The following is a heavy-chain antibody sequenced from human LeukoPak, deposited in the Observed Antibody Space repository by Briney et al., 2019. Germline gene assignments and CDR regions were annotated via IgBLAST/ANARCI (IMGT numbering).Heavy chain of an antibody. D-gene: IGHD5-24*01. J-gene: IGHJ4*02. CDR2: IYYSGNT. CDR1: GGSFSSGGYS. Sequence: SETLSLTCTVSGGSFSSGGYSWSWIRQPPGKGLEWIGYIYYSGNTYYNPSLKSRLTISLDTSKNQFSLNLSSVTAADTAVYYCAREGDGYNYFGYWGQGILVTVSS. V-gene: IGHV4-30-4*07. CDR3: AREGDGYNYFGY.